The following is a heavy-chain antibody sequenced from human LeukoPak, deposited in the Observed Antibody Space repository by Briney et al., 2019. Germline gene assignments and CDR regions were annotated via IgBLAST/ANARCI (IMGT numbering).Heavy chain of an antibody. Sequence: SETRSLTCAVYGGSFSGYYWSWIRQPPGKGLEWIGEINHSGSTNYNPSLKSRVTISVDTSKNQFSLKLSSVTAADTAVYYCARGQLRQWLTYWGQGTLVTVSS. CDR2: INHSGST. CDR1: GGSFSGYY. CDR3: ARGQLRQWLTY. V-gene: IGHV4-34*01. D-gene: IGHD6-19*01. J-gene: IGHJ4*02.